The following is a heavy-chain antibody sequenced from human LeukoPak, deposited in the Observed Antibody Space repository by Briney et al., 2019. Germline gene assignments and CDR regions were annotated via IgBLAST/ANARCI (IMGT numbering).Heavy chain of an antibody. J-gene: IGHJ4*02. Sequence: GGSLRLSCAASGFTFSSYAMSWVRQAPGKGLEWVSGISGSGGSAYFADSVKGRFTISRGNSKNTLFLQMNSLRAEDTAVYYCAKGTPTYYYDSSGLDYWGQGTLVTVSS. CDR3: AKGTPTYYYDSSGLDY. V-gene: IGHV3-23*01. CDR2: ISGSGGSA. CDR1: GFTFSSYA. D-gene: IGHD3-22*01.